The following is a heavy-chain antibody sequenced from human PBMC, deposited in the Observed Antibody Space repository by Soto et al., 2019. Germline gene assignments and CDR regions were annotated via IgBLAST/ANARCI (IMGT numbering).Heavy chain of an antibody. D-gene: IGHD6-13*01. V-gene: IGHV1-69*06. CDR3: ARDRGSQYSSSWYEWYYYYGMDV. Sequence: ASVKVSCKASGGTFSSYAISWVRQAPGQGLEWMGGIIPIFGTANYAQKFQGRVTITADKSTSTAYMELSSLRSEDTAGYYCARDRGSQYSSSWYEWYYYYGMDVWGQGTTVTVSS. CDR2: IIPIFGTA. CDR1: GGTFSSYA. J-gene: IGHJ6*02.